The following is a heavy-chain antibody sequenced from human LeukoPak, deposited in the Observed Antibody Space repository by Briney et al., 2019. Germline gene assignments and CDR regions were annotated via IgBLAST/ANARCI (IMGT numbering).Heavy chain of an antibody. Sequence: PGGSLRLSCAASGFIFSKAWMAWVRQAPGKGLEWVGHIKTEAEDGTTDYAAPVKGRFTISRDDAKSTLYLRMNSLNTEDTAVYFCTSALNLVLGELLGYWGQGTLVTVSS. V-gene: IGHV3-15*01. CDR2: IKTEAEDGTT. CDR3: TSALNLVLGELLGY. D-gene: IGHD3-16*01. CDR1: GFIFSKAW. J-gene: IGHJ4*02.